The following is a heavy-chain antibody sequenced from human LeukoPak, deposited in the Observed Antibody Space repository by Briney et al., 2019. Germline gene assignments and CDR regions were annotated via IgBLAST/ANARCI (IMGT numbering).Heavy chain of an antibody. J-gene: IGHJ4*02. CDR1: GGTFISYA. D-gene: IGHD3-10*01. V-gene: IGHV1-69*05. CDR2: IIPIFGTA. Sequence: SVKVSCKASGGTFISYAISWVRQAPGQGLEWMGGIIPIFGTANYAQKFQGRVTMTRNTSISTAYMELNNLTSEDTAVYYCARRIRGAPTDHWGQGTLVTVSS. CDR3: ARRIRGAPTDH.